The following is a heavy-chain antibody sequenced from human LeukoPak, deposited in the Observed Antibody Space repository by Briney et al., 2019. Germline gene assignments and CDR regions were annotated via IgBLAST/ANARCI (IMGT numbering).Heavy chain of an antibody. CDR1: GFPFSSYS. V-gene: IGHV3-30*04. CDR3: ARDLGLAARPFDYYYYGMDV. Sequence: GGSLRLSCAASGFPFSSYSMTWVRQAPGKGLEWVAVISYDGSNKYYADSVKGRFTISRDNSKNTLYLQMNSLRAEDTAVYYCARDLGLAARPFDYYYYGMDVWGQGTTVTVSS. J-gene: IGHJ6*02. CDR2: ISYDGSNK. D-gene: IGHD6-6*01.